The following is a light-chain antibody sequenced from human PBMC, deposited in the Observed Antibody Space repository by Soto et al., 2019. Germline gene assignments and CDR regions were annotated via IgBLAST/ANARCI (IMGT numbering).Light chain of an antibody. CDR2: EVS. CDR3: CSYAGSYTLYV. Sequence: QSALTQPPSASGSPGQSVTISCSGTSSDVGAYNYVSWYQQHPGKAPRLLIYEVSQRPSGVPDRFSGSKSANTASLTVSGLQPEDEADYYCCSYAGSYTLYVFGTGTKVTVL. J-gene: IGLJ1*01. CDR1: SSDVGAYNY. V-gene: IGLV2-8*01.